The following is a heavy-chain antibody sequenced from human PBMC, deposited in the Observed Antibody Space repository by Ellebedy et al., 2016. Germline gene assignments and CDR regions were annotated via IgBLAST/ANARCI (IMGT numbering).Heavy chain of an antibody. Sequence: GESLKISXAASGFTFTDYYLSWIRQTPGKGLELFSYMSSDGDATYYADSVKGRFTISRDNAKRSLYLQMNSLRVEDTAVYYCAKDSVYDILTGADVWGKGTTVTVSS. CDR3: AKDSVYDILTGADV. CDR1: GFTFTDYY. J-gene: IGHJ6*04. D-gene: IGHD3-9*01. CDR2: MSSDGDAT. V-gene: IGHV3-11*01.